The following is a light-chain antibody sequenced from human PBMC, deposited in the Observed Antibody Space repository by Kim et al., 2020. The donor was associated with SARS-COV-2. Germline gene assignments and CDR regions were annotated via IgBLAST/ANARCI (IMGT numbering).Light chain of an antibody. CDR2: KDS. CDR1: VLAKKY. Sequence: VSPGQTARITCSGDVLAKKYARWFQQKPGQAPVLVIYKDSERPSGIPERFSGSSSGTTVTLTISGAQVEDEADYYCYSAADNNLVFGGGTQLTVL. J-gene: IGLJ3*02. CDR3: YSAADNNLV. V-gene: IGLV3-27*01.